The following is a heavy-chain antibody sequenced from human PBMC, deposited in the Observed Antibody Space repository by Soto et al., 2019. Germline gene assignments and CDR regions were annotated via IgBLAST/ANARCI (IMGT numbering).Heavy chain of an antibody. CDR1: GFTFSTSG. Sequence: QVQMVESGGGVVQPGTSLRLSCATSGFTFSTSGMHWVRQAPGKGLEWVAMISHDGSFTYYTDSVQGRFTISRDTPKNKLYLQMNSLRDEDTAIYYCAKDWGSSGWYNWFDPWGQGTRVTVS. CDR3: AKDWGSSGWYNWFDP. V-gene: IGHV3-30*18. J-gene: IGHJ5*02. D-gene: IGHD6-13*01. CDR2: ISHDGSFT.